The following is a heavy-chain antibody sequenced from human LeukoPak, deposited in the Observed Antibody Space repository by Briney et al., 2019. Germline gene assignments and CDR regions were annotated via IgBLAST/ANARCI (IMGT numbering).Heavy chain of an antibody. V-gene: IGHV1-69*13. CDR2: IIPIFGTA. D-gene: IGHD6-6*01. J-gene: IGHJ6*02. CDR1: GGTFSSYG. Sequence: GASVKVSCKASGGTFSSYGISWVRQAPGQGLEWMGGIIPIFGTANYAQKFQGRVTITADESTSTAYMELSSLRSEDTAVYYCARLDEYSSSSRYYGMVVWGQGTTVTVSS. CDR3: ARLDEYSSSSRYYGMVV.